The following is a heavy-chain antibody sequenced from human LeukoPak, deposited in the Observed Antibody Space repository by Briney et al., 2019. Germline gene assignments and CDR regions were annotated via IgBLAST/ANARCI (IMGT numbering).Heavy chain of an antibody. V-gene: IGHV1-18*01. D-gene: IGHD3-22*01. J-gene: IGHJ2*01. Sequence: ASVKVSCKASGYTFTSYGISWVRQTPGQGLGCMGWICAYNGNTNYAQKLQGRVTTTTDTSTSPAYMELRSLRSGDTAVYYWARVGGYSPSNWYFDLWGRGTLVTVSS. CDR1: GYTFTSYG. CDR3: ARVGGYSPSNWYFDL. CDR2: ICAYNGNT.